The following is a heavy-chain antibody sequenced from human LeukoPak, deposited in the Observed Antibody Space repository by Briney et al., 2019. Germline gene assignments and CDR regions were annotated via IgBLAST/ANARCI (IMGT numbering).Heavy chain of an antibody. J-gene: IGHJ4*02. V-gene: IGHV4-34*01. Sequence: SETLSLTCAVYGGSFSGYYWSWIRQPPGKGLEWIGEINHSGSTNYNPSLKSRVTISVDTSKNQFSLKLSSVTAADTAVYYCARGVSTRDDFWSGYLEARDFGYWGQGTLVTVSS. D-gene: IGHD3-3*01. CDR2: INHSGST. CDR1: GGSFSGYY. CDR3: ARGVSTRDDFWSGYLEARDFGY.